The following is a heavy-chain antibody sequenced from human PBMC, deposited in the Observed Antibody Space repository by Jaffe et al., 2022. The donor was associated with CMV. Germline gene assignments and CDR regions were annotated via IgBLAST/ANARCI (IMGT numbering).Heavy chain of an antibody. CDR3: ARHVEKGGGETDAFDI. J-gene: IGHJ3*02. V-gene: IGHV5-51*01. Sequence: EVQLVQSGAELKKPGESLKISCKGSGYSFSTYWIGWVRQLPGKGLEWMGIIYPVDSDTRYSPSFQGQVTISVDKSISTAYVQWSGLKASDTAMYYCARHVEKGGGETDAFDIWGQGTMVTVSS. CDR1: GYSFSTYW. D-gene: IGHD3-16*01. CDR2: IYPVDSDT.